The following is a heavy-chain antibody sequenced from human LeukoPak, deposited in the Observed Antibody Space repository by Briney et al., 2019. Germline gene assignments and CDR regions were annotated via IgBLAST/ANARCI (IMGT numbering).Heavy chain of an antibody. Sequence: PSETLSLTCAVSVGSINSGNWWSWVRQSPGKGLEWIGEIYHNGTPNYNPSLKSRVTISADTFKNHFSLKMTSVTAAATAVYYCATAPILRGEGGEHYKYGMDVWGQGTTVIVSS. D-gene: IGHD2-2*02. J-gene: IGHJ6*02. CDR3: ATAPILRGEGGEHYKYGMDV. CDR2: IYHNGTP. V-gene: IGHV4-4*02. CDR1: VGSINSGNW.